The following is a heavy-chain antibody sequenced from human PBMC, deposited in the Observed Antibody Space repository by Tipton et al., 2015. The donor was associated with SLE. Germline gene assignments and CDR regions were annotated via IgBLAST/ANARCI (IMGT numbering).Heavy chain of an antibody. CDR3: AKDSAMVVVAPGDY. CDR2: ISGSGGST. J-gene: IGHJ4*02. V-gene: IGHV3-23*01. D-gene: IGHD2-15*01. CDR1: GFTFSSYA. Sequence: SLRLSCAASGFTFSSYAMSWVRQAPGKGLEWVSAISGSGGSTYYADSVKGRFTISRDNSKNTLYLQMNSLRAEDTAVYYCAKDSAMVVVAPGDYWGQGTLVTVSS.